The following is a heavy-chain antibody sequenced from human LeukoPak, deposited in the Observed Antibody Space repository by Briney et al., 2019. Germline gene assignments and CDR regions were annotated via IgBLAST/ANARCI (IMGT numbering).Heavy chain of an antibody. CDR3: AKSRGESRGASDY. D-gene: IGHD1-26*01. CDR2: ISGSGDTT. CDR1: GFTFSSYA. V-gene: IGHV3-23*01. Sequence: GGSLRLSCAASGFTFSSYAMNWVRQAPGKGLEWVSFISGSGDTTYYADSVKGRFTISRDSSKNTLYLQMNSLRAEDTAVYYCAKSRGESRGASDYWGQGTLVTVSS. J-gene: IGHJ4*02.